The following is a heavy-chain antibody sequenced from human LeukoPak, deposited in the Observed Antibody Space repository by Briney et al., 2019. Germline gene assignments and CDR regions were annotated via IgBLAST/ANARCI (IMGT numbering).Heavy chain of an antibody. CDR3: AKGRYYGDYFGY. CDR2: ISGGGGST. CDR1: GLTLSNYA. J-gene: IGHJ4*02. D-gene: IGHD4-17*01. V-gene: IGHV3-23*01. Sequence: GGSLRLSCAACGLTLSNYAINWVRQAPGKGLEWVSAISGGGGSTYYADSVKGRFTISRDNSKNTLYLQMNSLRAEDTAVYYCAKGRYYGDYFGYWGQGTLVTVSS.